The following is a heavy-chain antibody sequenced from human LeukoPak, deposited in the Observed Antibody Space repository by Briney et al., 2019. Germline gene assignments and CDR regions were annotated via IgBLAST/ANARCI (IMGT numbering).Heavy chain of an antibody. J-gene: IGHJ3*02. V-gene: IGHV3-48*04. Sequence: GGSLRLSCAASGFTFSSYGMSWVRQAPGKGLEWVSHISSSGNTIYYADSVKGRFTISRDNAKNSLYLQMNSLRAQDTAVYYCARVFDIWGQGTMVTVSS. CDR1: GFTFSSYG. CDR2: ISSSGNTI. CDR3: ARVFDI.